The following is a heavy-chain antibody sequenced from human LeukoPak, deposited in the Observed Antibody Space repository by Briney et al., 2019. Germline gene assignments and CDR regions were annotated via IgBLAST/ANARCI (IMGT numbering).Heavy chain of an antibody. V-gene: IGHV4-59*02. D-gene: IGHD3-16*01. CDR2: IYSSGST. J-gene: IGHJ4*02. Sequence: KSSETLSLTCTVSGGSVSSYYWSWIRQPPGKGLEWIGYIYSSGSTNYNPSLMSRVTISIDTSKNQFSLRLSSVTAADTAVYYCAREGYAYSVDFWGQGALVTVSS. CDR1: GGSVSSYY. CDR3: AREGYAYSVDF.